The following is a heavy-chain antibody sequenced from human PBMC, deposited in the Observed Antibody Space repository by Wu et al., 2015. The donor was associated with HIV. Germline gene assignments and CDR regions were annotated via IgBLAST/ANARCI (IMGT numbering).Heavy chain of an antibody. Sequence: QVQLVQSGAEVKKPGASVKVSCKASGYTFTGYYMHWVRQAPGQGLEWMGWINPNSGGTNYAQKFQGRVTMTRDTSISTAYMELSRLRSDDTAVYYCALSYCSGGSCYSAPDYWGQGTLVTVSS. CDR2: INPNSGGT. CDR3: ALSYCSGGSCYSAPDY. D-gene: IGHD2-15*01. CDR1: GYTFTGYY. V-gene: IGHV1-2*02. J-gene: IGHJ4*02.